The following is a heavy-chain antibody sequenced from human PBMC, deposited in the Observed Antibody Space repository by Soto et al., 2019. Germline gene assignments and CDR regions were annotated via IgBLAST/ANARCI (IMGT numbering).Heavy chain of an antibody. V-gene: IGHV3-30*03. CDR1: GFPFTSYG. CDR2: ISYDGSDK. CDR3: VGRQYYFDY. Sequence: QVQLVESGGGVVQPGRSLRLSCAASGFPFTSYGMHWVREGPDKGLEWVAIISYDGSDKYYADSVKGLFTISRDNSKNNLHLQKNSLRPKDMALYYCVGRQYYFDYRGQGTLVIVSS. D-gene: IGHD3-10*01. J-gene: IGHJ4*02.